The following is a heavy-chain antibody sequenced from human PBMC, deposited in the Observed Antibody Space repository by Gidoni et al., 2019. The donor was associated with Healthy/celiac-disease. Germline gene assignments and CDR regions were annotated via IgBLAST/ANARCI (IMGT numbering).Heavy chain of an antibody. CDR2: ISAYNGNT. CDR1: GYPFTSYG. D-gene: IGHD2-15*01. J-gene: IGHJ6*02. V-gene: IGHV1-18*01. Sequence: QVQLVQSGAEVKKPGASVKVSCKASGYPFTSYGLSWVRQAPGQGLEWMGWISAYNGNTNDAQKLQGRVTMTTDTSTSTAYMELRSLRSDDTAVYYCARAGYCSGGSCTYYYYGMDVWGQGTTVTVSS. CDR3: ARAGYCSGGSCTYYYYGMDV.